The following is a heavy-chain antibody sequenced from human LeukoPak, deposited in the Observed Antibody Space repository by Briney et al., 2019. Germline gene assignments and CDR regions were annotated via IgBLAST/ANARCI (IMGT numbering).Heavy chain of an antibody. CDR2: IRYDGSNK. CDR1: GFTFSSYG. CDR3: ATFTIFGVVIGYAFDI. V-gene: IGHV3-30*02. Sequence: PGGSLRLSCAASGFTFSSYGMHWVRQAPGKGLEWVAFIRYDGSNKYYADSVKGRFTISRDNSKNTLYLQMNSLRAEDTAVYYCATFTIFGVVIGYAFDIWGQGTMVTVSS. J-gene: IGHJ3*02. D-gene: IGHD3-3*01.